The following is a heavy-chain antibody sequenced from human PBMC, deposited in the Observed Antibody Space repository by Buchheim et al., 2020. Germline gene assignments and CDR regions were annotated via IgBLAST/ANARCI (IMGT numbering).Heavy chain of an antibody. CDR2: IDWDDDK. CDR3: ARMAHVDTALDY. CDR1: GFSLSTSGMC. V-gene: IGHV2-70*04. Sequence: QVTLKESGPALVKPTQTLTLTCTFSGFSLSTSGMCVSWIRQPPGKALEWLARIDWDDDKFYSTSLTTRLTISKDTSKNQVVLTMTNMDPVDTATYYCARMAHVDTALDYWGQG. J-gene: IGHJ4*02. D-gene: IGHD5-18*01.